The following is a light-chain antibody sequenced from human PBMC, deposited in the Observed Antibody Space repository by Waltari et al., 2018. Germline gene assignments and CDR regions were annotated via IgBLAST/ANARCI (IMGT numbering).Light chain of an antibody. CDR2: DGS. Sequence: IVLTQSPATLSLSPGERATLSCRPSQSVSSYLAWYHQKPGQAPRLLIYDGSNRATGIPARFSGSGAGTDVTLTSSSLEPEDFAVYYCQERSNWPPMYTFGQGTKLEIK. CDR1: QSVSSY. V-gene: IGKV3-11*01. CDR3: QERSNWPPMYT. J-gene: IGKJ2*01.